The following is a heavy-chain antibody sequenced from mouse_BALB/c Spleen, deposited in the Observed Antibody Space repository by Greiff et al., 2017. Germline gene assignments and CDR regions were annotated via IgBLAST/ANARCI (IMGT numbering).Heavy chain of an antibody. CDR1: GFNIKDYY. J-gene: IGHJ2*01. CDR3: ARGGNYLDY. V-gene: IGHV14-1*02. Sequence: EVKLQESGAELVRPGALVKLSCKASGFNIKDYYMHWVKQRPEQGLEWIGWIDPENGNTIYDPKFQGKASITADTSSNTAYLQLSSLTSEDTAVYYCARGGNYLDYWGQGTTLTVSS. CDR2: IDPENGNT.